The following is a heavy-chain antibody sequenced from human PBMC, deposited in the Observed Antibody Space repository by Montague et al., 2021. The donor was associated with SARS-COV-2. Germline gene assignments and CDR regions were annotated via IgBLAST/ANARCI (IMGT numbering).Heavy chain of an antibody. J-gene: IGHJ6*02. Sequence: SETLSLTCTVSGGSISSYYWSWIRQPPGKGLEWIGEINHSGSTNYNPSLKSRVTISVDTSKNQFSLKLSSVTAADTAVYYCACGEITTRGLIYYYGMDVWGQGTTVTVSS. CDR2: INHSGST. D-gene: IGHD4-11*01. V-gene: IGHV4-34*01. CDR3: ACGEITTRGLIYYYGMDV. CDR1: GGSISSYY.